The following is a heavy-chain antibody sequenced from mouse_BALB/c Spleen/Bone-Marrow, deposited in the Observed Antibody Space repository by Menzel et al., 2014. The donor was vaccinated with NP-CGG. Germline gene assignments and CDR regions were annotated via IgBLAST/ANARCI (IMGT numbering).Heavy chain of an antibody. CDR3: ARGGDYRYAWFAY. V-gene: IGHV5-4*02. CDR1: GFTFSDYY. D-gene: IGHD2-14*01. CDR2: ISDAGSYT. J-gene: IGHJ3*01. Sequence: EVQGVESGGGLVKPGGSLKLSCAASGFTFSDYYMYWVRQTPEKRLEWVATISDAGSYTYYPDSVKGRFTISRDNAKNNLYLQMISLKSEDTAMYYCARGGDYRYAWFAYWGQGTLVTVST.